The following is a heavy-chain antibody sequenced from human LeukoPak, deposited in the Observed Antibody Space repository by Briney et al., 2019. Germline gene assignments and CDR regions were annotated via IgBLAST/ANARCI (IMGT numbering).Heavy chain of an antibody. CDR3: ARTLVWFGEFLNWFDP. D-gene: IGHD3-10*01. CDR1: GVSISSYY. CDR2: IYYSGST. J-gene: IGHJ5*02. V-gene: IGHV4-30-4*01. Sequence: SETLSLTCTVSGVSISSYYWSWIRQPPGKGLEWIGYIYYSGSTYYNPSLKSRVTISVDTSKNQFSLKLSSVTAADTAVYYCARTLVWFGEFLNWFDPWGQGTLVTVSS.